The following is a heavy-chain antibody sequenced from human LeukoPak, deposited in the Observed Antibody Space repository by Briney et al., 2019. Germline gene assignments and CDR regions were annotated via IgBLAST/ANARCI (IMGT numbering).Heavy chain of an antibody. Sequence: PSETLSLTCSVSGGSISSRHYYWGWIRQPPGKGLQWIGSVYYSGSTYYSPSLKSRVTISVDTSKNQFSLKLSSVTAADTAVYYCAILPATDTHYYDRSGYYRPGVHWGQGTLVSVSS. D-gene: IGHD3-22*01. CDR3: AILPATDTHYYDRSGYYRPGVH. CDR1: GGSISSRHYY. CDR2: VYYSGST. J-gene: IGHJ4*02. V-gene: IGHV4-39*07.